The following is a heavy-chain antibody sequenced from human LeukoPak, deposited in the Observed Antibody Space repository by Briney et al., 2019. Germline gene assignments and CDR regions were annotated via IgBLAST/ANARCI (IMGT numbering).Heavy chain of an antibody. D-gene: IGHD3-9*01. CDR1: GFTFTNYG. V-gene: IGHV3-33*03. J-gene: IGHJ4*02. CDR2: TWYDGSNK. CDR3: AGTTADVLTAYPFDY. Sequence: PGRSLRLSCAASGFTFTNYGMHWVRQAPGKGLEWVAVTWYDGSNKYYADSVKGRFTISRDNAKNSLYLQMSSLRAEDTAVYYCAGTTADVLTAYPFDYWGQGTLVTVSS.